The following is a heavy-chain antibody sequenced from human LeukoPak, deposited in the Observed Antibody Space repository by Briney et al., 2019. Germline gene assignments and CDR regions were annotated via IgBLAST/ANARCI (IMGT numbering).Heavy chain of an antibody. CDR1: GFTFSKKC. CDR2: IKQDGRDI. D-gene: IGHD6-19*01. CDR3: AKMGQWPKYYFDY. Sequence: GGSLRLSCAASGFTFSKKCMSWVRQAPGKGLEWVAYIKQDGRDIFYVDSVRGRFTISRDNAKNSLYLQMNSLRVDDTAVYYCAKMGQWPKYYFDYWGQGTLVTVSS. J-gene: IGHJ4*02. V-gene: IGHV3-7*03.